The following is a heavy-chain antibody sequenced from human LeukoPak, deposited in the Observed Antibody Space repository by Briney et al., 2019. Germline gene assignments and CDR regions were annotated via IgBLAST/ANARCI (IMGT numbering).Heavy chain of an antibody. V-gene: IGHV3-33*01. CDR1: GFTFSSYG. J-gene: IGHJ4*02. D-gene: IGHD6-19*01. CDR3: ARDHSSGWYYFDY. CDR2: IWSDGSNK. Sequence: GGSLRLSCAASGFTFSSYGMHWVRQAPGKGLGWVAVIWSDGSNKYYADSVKGRFTISRDNSKNTLYLQMNSLRAEDTAVYYCARDHSSGWYYFDYWGQGTLVTVSS.